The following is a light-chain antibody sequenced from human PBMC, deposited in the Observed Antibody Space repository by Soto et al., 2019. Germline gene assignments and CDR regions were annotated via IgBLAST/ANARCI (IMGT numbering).Light chain of an antibody. J-gene: IGKJ2*01. CDR1: QSVLYSSNNKNY. Sequence: DIAMTQSPDSLAVSLGERATINCKSSQSVLYSSNNKNYLAWYQQKPGQPPKLLIYWASTRESGVPDRFSGSGSGTDFTLTISGLQAGDVAVYYCQQYYTTPYTFGQGTKLEIK. CDR3: QQYYTTPYT. V-gene: IGKV4-1*01. CDR2: WAS.